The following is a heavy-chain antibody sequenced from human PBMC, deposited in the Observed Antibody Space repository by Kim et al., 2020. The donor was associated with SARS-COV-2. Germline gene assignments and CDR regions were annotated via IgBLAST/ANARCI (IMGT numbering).Heavy chain of an antibody. V-gene: IGHV3-23*01. J-gene: IGHJ3*02. CDR1: GFTFSSYA. D-gene: IGHD5-18*01. CDR2: ISGSGGST. Sequence: GGSLRLSCAASGFTFSSYAMSWVRQAPGKGLEWVSAISGSGGSTYYADSVKGRFTISRDNSKNTLYLQMNSLRAEDTAVYYCAKAQTWIQLWNDAFDIWGQGTMVTVSS. CDR3: AKAQTWIQLWNDAFDI.